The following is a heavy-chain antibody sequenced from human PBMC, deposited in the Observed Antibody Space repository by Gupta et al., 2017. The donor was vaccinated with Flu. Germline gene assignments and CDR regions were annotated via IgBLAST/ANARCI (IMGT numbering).Heavy chain of an antibody. Sequence: KGLVCVSRIKIDEISASDADSGKGRFTISRDNAKNTLYLQMNSLRAEDTAVYYCARYGAGDCRGGSGYAWFDPWGQGTLVTVSS. CDR2: IKIDEISA. V-gene: IGHV3-74*01. CDR3: ARYGAGDCRGGSGYAWFDP. J-gene: IGHJ5*02. D-gene: IGHD2-15*01.